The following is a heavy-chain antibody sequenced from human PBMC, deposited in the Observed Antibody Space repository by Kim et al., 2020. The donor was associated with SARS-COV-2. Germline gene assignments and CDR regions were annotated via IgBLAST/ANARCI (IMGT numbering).Heavy chain of an antibody. Sequence: TFYADSVKGRFTISRDNSKNTVFLQMSSLGVEDTAVYYCAKDFRFFGYWVHGTLVTGSS. J-gene: IGHJ4*01. V-gene: IGHV3-23*01. CDR2: T. CDR3: AKDFRFFGY.